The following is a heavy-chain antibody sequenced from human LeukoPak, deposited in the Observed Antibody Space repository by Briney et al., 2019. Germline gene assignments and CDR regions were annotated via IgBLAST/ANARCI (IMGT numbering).Heavy chain of an antibody. D-gene: IGHD3-22*01. J-gene: IGHJ4*02. CDR3: ARLPDYYDSNGYYFDY. Sequence: PSETLSLTCTVSGGSISSYYWSWLRQPPGKGLEWLGYIYYSGSTNYNPSLKSRVTISVDTSKNQFSLKLSSVTAADTAVYYCARLPDYYDSNGYYFDYWGQGTLVTVSS. V-gene: IGHV4-59*01. CDR1: GGSISSYY. CDR2: IYYSGST.